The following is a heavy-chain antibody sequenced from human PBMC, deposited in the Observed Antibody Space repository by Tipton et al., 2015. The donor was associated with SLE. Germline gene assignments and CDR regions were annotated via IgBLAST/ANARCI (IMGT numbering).Heavy chain of an antibody. Sequence: RSLRLSCAASGFTFSRYGMHWVRQAPGKGLEWVAVLWYDGSNRFYADSVKGRFTVSRDNSKNTLYLQMNSLRAEDTAVYYCARAREATIMYYLYGMDVWGQGTTVTVSS. CDR3: ARAREATIMYYLYGMDV. D-gene: IGHD2-8*01. V-gene: IGHV3-33*01. J-gene: IGHJ6*02. CDR1: GFTFSRYG. CDR2: LWYDGSNR.